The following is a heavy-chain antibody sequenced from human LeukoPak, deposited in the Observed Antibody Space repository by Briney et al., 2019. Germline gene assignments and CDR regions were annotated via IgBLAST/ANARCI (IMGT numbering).Heavy chain of an antibody. D-gene: IGHD6-13*01. CDR2: IYHSGST. V-gene: IGHV4-38-2*02. Sequence: SETLSLTCTVSGYSISSGYYWGWIRQPPGKGLEWIGSIYHSGSTYYNPSLKSRVTISVDTSKNQSSLKLSSVTAADTAVYYCARGVAAHPFDYWGQGTLVTVSS. CDR1: GYSISSGYY. J-gene: IGHJ4*02. CDR3: ARGVAAHPFDY.